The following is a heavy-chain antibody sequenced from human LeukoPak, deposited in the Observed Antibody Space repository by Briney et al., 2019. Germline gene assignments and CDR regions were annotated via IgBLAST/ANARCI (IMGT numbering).Heavy chain of an antibody. Sequence: ASVKVSCKASGYTFTSYGISWVRQAPGQGLEWMGWISAYNGNTNYAQKLQGRVTMTTDTSTSTAYMELRSLRSDDTAVYYCARPEFYDSSGYYYQALDYYYGMDVWGQGTTVTVSS. CDR2: ISAYNGNT. CDR3: ARPEFYDSSGYYYQALDYYYGMDV. D-gene: IGHD3-22*01. J-gene: IGHJ6*02. CDR1: GYTFTSYG. V-gene: IGHV1-18*01.